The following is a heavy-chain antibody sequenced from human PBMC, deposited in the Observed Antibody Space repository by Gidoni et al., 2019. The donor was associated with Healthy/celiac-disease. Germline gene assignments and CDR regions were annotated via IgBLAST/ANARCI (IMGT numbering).Heavy chain of an antibody. CDR1: GYTFTGYY. Sequence: PLVQSGAEVKKPGASVKVSCKASGYTFTGYYMPWVRQAPGQGLEWMGWINPNSGGTNYAQKCQGRVTMTRETSISTAYMELSRLRSDDTAVYYCAREGTQWPGRYYYYGMDVWGQGTTVTVSS. J-gene: IGHJ6*02. V-gene: IGHV1-2*02. CDR2: INPNSGGT. D-gene: IGHD6-19*01. CDR3: AREGTQWPGRYYYYGMDV.